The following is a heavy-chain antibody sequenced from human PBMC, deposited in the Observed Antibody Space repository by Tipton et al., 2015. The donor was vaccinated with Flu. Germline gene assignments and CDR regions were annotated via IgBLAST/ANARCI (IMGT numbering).Heavy chain of an antibody. Sequence: TLSLTCTVSDGSISSYYWSWIRQHPGKGLEWIGYIHYSGSTYYNPSLRSRVTISVDTSKNQFSLNLSSLTAADTAVYYCARDEDTSLGTHWGQGTLVTVSS. CDR3: ARDEDTSLGTH. CDR1: DGSISSYY. V-gene: IGHV4-31*03. CDR2: IHYSGST. J-gene: IGHJ4*02. D-gene: IGHD2-15*01.